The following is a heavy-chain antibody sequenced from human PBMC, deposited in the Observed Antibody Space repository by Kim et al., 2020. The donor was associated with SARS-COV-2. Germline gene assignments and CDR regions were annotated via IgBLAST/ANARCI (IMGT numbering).Heavy chain of an antibody. CDR1: GGSISSSSYY. V-gene: IGHV4-39*07. D-gene: IGHD2-2*01. CDR2: IYYSGST. Sequence: SETLSLTCTVSGGSISSSSYYWGWIRQPPGKGLEWIGSIYYSGSTYYNPSLKSRVTISVDTSKNQFSLKLSSVTAADTAVYYCARDRDIVVVPAAPRGMDVWGQGTTVTVSS. CDR3: ARDRDIVVVPAAPRGMDV. J-gene: IGHJ6*02.